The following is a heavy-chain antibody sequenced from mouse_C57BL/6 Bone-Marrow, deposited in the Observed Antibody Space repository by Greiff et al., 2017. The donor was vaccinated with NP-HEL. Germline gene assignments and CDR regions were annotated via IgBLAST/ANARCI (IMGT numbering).Heavy chain of an antibody. D-gene: IGHD2-3*01. CDR2: IDPETGGT. J-gene: IGHJ2*01. V-gene: IGHV1-15*01. CDR3: TPIYDGYYVYCDY. CDR1: GYTFTDYE. Sequence: VQLQQSGAELVRPGASVTLSCKASGYTFTDYEMHWVKQTPVHGLEWIGAIDPETGGTAYNQKFKGKAILTADKSSSTAYMELRSLTSEDSAVYYCTPIYDGYYVYCDYWGQGTTLTVSS.